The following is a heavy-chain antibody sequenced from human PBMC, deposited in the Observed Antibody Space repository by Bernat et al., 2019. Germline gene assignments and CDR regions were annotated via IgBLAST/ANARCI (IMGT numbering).Heavy chain of an antibody. J-gene: IGHJ4*02. D-gene: IGHD2-21*01. CDR3: ARSRGNAITSEDY. CDR2: ISYDGSNK. Sequence: QVQLVESGGGVVQPGRSLRLSCAASGFTFSSYAMHWVRQAPGKGLEWVAVISYDGSNKYYADSVKGRFTISRDNSKNTLYLQMNSLRAEDTAVYYCARSRGNAITSEDYWGQGTLVTVSS. V-gene: IGHV3-30-3*01. CDR1: GFTFSSYA.